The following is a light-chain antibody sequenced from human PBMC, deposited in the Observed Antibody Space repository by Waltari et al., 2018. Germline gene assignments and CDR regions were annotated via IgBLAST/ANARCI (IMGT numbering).Light chain of an antibody. J-gene: IGKJ1*01. Sequence: RASRCVSSSYVAWYQQKPGQSPRLTSYGASMRATGIPDRFMGSGSGTDFTLTISRLEPEDFEVYYCQQYGSSPLTFGQGTKVEIK. V-gene: IGKV3-20*01. CDR2: GAS. CDR1: RCVSSSY. CDR3: QQYGSSPLT.